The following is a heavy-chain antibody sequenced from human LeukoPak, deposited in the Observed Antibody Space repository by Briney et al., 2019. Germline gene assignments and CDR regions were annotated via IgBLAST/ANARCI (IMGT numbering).Heavy chain of an antibody. CDR1: GFTFSSYA. V-gene: IGHV3-23*01. D-gene: IGHD6-19*01. CDR3: AKDQTYSSGWFDY. CDR2: ISGSGGST. J-gene: IGHJ4*02. Sequence: GGSLRLSCAASGFTFSSYAMSWVRQAPGKGLEWVSAISGSGGSTYYADSVKGRFTIPRDNSKNTLYLQMNSLRAEDTAVYYCAKDQTYSSGWFDYWGQGTLVTVSS.